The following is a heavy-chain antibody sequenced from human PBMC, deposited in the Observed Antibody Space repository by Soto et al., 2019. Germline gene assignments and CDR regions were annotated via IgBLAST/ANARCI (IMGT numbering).Heavy chain of an antibody. J-gene: IGHJ4*02. V-gene: IGHV4-59*01. D-gene: IGHD3-10*01. CDR3: ARGRGYGSGSYDY. Sequence: QVQLQESGPGLVKPSETLSLTCTVSGGSISSYYWSWIRQPPGKGLEWIGYIYYSGSTNYNPSLKSRVTLSVDSSKNQFSLQLSSVTAADTAGYCCARGRGYGSGSYDYWGQGSLVTVSS. CDR1: GGSISSYY. CDR2: IYYSGST.